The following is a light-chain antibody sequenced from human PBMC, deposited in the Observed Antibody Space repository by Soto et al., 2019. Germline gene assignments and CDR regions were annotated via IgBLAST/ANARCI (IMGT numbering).Light chain of an antibody. CDR3: QQYGSLPWT. V-gene: IGKV3-20*01. CDR1: QTIASDY. J-gene: IGKJ1*01. CDR2: DAT. Sequence: ENVLTQSPDTLSLSPGERATLSCRASQTIASDYFAWYQQKPGQAPRLLMYDATNRATGIPYRFSGSGSGTDFTLTISRLEPEDFAVYYCQQYGSLPWTFGQGTKVEIK.